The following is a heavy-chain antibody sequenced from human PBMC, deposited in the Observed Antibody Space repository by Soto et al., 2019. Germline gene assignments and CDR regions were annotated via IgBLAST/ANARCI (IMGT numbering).Heavy chain of an antibody. V-gene: IGHV2-5*01. J-gene: IGHJ5*02. Sequence: QITLKESGPTLVKPTQTLTLTCTVSGFSLTTIGVGVGWIRQSPGKGLEWLASVYWHDDLRYNPSLKDRLTIGRDTSKNQVVLTMTNMDPVDTATYYCARAYDWNYAWGQGILVTVSS. CDR1: GFSLTTIGVG. CDR3: ARAYDWNYA. CDR2: VYWHDDL. D-gene: IGHD1-7*01.